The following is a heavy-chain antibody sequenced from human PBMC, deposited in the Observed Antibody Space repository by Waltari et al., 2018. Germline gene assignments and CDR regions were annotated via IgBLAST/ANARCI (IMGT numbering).Heavy chain of an antibody. CDR3: ARVVPDKWNFPGYMDV. Sequence: QVQLQESGPGLVKPSETLSLTCTIPGLSITSSFFWVLVRQTPGQGLEWIGTVSNTGYTKYTPSFESRVTMSIDTSTDQFFVNLDSMTAADTAVYYCARVVPDKWNFPGYMDVWGKGTTVTVSS. CDR1: GLSITSSFF. CDR2: VSNTGYT. D-gene: IGHD1-1*01. J-gene: IGHJ6*03. V-gene: IGHV4-38-2*02.